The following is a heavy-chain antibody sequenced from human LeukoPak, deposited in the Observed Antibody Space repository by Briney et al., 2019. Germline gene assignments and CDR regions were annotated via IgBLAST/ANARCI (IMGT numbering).Heavy chain of an antibody. V-gene: IGHV3-74*01. J-gene: IGHJ3*02. CDR3: AGGGFFYAFDI. CDR2: IKSDGSDT. D-gene: IGHD3-3*01. CDR1: GFTFSSYW. Sequence: GGSLRLSCAASGFTFSSYWMHWVRQAPGQGLVWVSRIKSDGSDTNYADSVKGRFTISRDNAKNTLYLQMNSLRAEDTAVYYCAGGGFFYAFDIWGQGTMVTVSS.